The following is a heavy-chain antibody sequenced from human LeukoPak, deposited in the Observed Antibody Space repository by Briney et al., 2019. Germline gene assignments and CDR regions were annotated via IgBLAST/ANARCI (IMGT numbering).Heavy chain of an antibody. Sequence: PSETLSLTCAVYGGSFSGYYWSWIRQPAGKGLEWIGRIYTSGSTNYNPSLKSRVTISVDTSKNQFSLKLSSVTAADTAVYYCARGGENLDYSGNSSDYWGQGTLVTVSS. J-gene: IGHJ4*02. CDR3: ARGGENLDYSGNSSDY. CDR1: GGSFSGYY. V-gene: IGHV4-59*10. D-gene: IGHD4-23*01. CDR2: IYTSGST.